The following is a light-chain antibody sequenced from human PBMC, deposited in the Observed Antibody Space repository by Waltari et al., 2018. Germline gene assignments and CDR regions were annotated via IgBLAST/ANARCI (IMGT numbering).Light chain of an antibody. V-gene: IGKV3-15*01. CDR3: QQYENWRT. CDR1: QSVNSN. J-gene: IGKJ1*01. CDR2: GAS. Sequence: EIVMTQSPATLSVSPGERATLSCRASQSVNSNLAWYQQKPGQAPRPLIYGASTRATGIPARFSGSGSGTEFTLTITSLQSEDFAVYYCQQYENWRTFGQGTKVEIK.